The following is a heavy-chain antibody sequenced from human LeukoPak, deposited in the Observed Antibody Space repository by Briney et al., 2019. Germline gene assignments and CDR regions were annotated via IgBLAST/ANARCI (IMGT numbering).Heavy chain of an antibody. D-gene: IGHD3-10*01. CDR3: AGGTYGSGSFLAY. CDR2: INAGSGNR. J-gene: IGHJ4*02. CDR1: GYTFTSYA. V-gene: IGHV1-3*01. Sequence: ASVKVSCKASGYTFTSYAMHWVRQAPGQRLEWMGWINAGSGNRQYSQKFQGRVTITRDTSASTAYMELSSLRSEDTAVYYCAGGTYGSGSFLAYWGRGTLVTVSS.